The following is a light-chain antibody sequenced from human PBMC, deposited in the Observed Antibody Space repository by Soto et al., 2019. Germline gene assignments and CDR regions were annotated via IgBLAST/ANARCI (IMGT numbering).Light chain of an antibody. J-gene: IGKJ5*01. CDR1: QSFSSN. Sequence: EIVMTQSPATLSVSPGERSTLSCRASQSFSSNLAWYQQKPCHAPRLLIYGASTRATGVPARFSGSGSGTEFTLTISSLQSEDFAVYYCQQYNNWPRTFGQGTQLEIK. CDR2: GAS. CDR3: QQYNNWPRT. V-gene: IGKV3-15*01.